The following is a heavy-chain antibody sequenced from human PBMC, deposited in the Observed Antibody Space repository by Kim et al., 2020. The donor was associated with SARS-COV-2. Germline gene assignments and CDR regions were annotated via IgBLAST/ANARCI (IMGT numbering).Heavy chain of an antibody. D-gene: IGHD6-13*01. CDR3: AKQLAYYFDY. V-gene: IGHV3-30*02. Sequence: NKYYADSVKGRFTISRDNSKNTLYLQMNSLRAEDTAVYYCAKQLAYYFDYWGQGTLVTVSS. CDR2: NK. J-gene: IGHJ4*02.